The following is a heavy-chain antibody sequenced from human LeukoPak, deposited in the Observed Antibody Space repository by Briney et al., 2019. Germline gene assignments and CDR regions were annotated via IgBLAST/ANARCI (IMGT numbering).Heavy chain of an antibody. V-gene: IGHV1-2*02. CDR3: ATLGVVSTLRPYGMDV. CDR1: GYTFTGYY. D-gene: IGHD3-3*01. Sequence: ASVKVSCKASGYTFTGYYMHWVRQAPGQGLEWMGWINPNSGGTNYAQKFQGRVTMIRDTSISTAYMDLSRLISDDTAVYYCATLGVVSTLRPYGMDVWGQGTTGTVSS. J-gene: IGHJ6*02. CDR2: INPNSGGT.